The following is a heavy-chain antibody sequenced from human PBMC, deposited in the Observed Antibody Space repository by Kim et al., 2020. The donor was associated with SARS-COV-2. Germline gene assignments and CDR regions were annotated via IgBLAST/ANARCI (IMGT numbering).Heavy chain of an antibody. Sequence: SETLSLTCAVYGGTFSDYKWSWIRQPPNKGPEWIGEINHSGTTNLSPSLQSRVTISVDTSKSQFSLRLKSMTATDTAVYYCARGRAGGVPAPVLGLGPYYYYYAMDVWGRGTPVAVSS. D-gene: IGHD2-8*02. V-gene: IGHV4-34*01. J-gene: IGHJ6*02. CDR1: GGTFSDYK. CDR3: ARGRAGGVPAPVLGLGPYYYYYAMDV. CDR2: INHSGTT.